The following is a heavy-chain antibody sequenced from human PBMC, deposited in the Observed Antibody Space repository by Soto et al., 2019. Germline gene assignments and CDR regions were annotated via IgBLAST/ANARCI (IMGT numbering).Heavy chain of an antibody. CDR1: GYSFTSYW. Sequence: GESMQISCKGSGYSFTSYWIGWVRQMPGKGLEWMGIIYPGDSDTRYSPSVQGPVAISADKSISTAYLQWSSLKASDTAMYYCARHKVTPNYYDYGMDVGGHGSTVTVSS. CDR2: IYPGDSDT. J-gene: IGHJ6*01. CDR3: ARHKVTPNYYDYGMDV. V-gene: IGHV5-51*01. D-gene: IGHD5-18*01.